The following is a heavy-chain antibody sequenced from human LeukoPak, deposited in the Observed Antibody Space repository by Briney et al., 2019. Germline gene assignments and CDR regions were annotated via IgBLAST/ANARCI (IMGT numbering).Heavy chain of an antibody. D-gene: IGHD3-10*01. Sequence: PGRSLRLSCAASGFTFSSYAMHWVRQAPGKGLEWVTVIGHDGSNKNYADSVKGRFTISRDNSKNTLYLQMNSLRAEDTAVYYCAKLGELVILTMVRRSYFDYWGQGTLVTVSS. V-gene: IGHV3-30*18. J-gene: IGHJ4*02. CDR3: AKLGELVILTMVRRSYFDY. CDR1: GFTFSSYA. CDR2: IGHDGSNK.